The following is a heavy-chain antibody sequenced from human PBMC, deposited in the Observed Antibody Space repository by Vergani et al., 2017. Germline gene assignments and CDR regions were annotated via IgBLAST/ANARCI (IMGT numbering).Heavy chain of an antibody. CDR1: GGSISSYY. Sequence: QVQLQESGPGLVKPSETLSLTCTVSGGSISSYYWSWIRQPPGKGLEWIGYIYYSGSTNYNPSLKSRVTISVDTSKNQFSLKLSSVTAADTAVYYCARGATYYDFWGGYYTIKHYFDYWGQGTLVTVSS. CDR3: ARGATYYDFWGGYYTIKHYFDY. J-gene: IGHJ4*02. D-gene: IGHD3-3*01. V-gene: IGHV4-59*01. CDR2: IYYSGST.